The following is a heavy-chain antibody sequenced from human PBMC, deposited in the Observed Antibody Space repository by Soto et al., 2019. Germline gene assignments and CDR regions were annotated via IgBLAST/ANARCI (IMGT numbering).Heavy chain of an antibody. D-gene: IGHD3-10*01. CDR2: ISYDGSNK. CDR3: ARDPSGSYYFDY. J-gene: IGHJ4*02. Sequence: PGGSLRLSCAASGFTFSSYARHWVRQAPGKGLEWVAVISYDGSNKYYADSVKGRFTISRDNSKNTLYLQMNSLRAEDTAVYYCARDPSGSYYFDYWGQGTLVTVSS. CDR1: GFTFSSYA. V-gene: IGHV3-30-3*01.